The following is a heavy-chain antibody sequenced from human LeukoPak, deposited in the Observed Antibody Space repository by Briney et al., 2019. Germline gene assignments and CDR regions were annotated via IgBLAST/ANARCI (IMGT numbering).Heavy chain of an antibody. CDR1: GYTFTSYG. Sequence: GASVKVSCKASGYTFTSYGISWVRQAPGQGLEWMGWINTNTGNPTYAQGFTGRFVFSLDTSVSTAYLQISSLKAEDTAVYYCARLHDDILTGLDVFDIWGQGTMVTVSS. V-gene: IGHV7-4-1*02. J-gene: IGHJ3*02. CDR3: ARLHDDILTGLDVFDI. D-gene: IGHD3-9*01. CDR2: INTNTGNP.